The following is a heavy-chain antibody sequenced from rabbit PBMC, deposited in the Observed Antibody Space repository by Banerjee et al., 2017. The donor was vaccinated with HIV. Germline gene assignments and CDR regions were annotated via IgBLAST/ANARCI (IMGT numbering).Heavy chain of an antibody. CDR2: IYTGSSGST. CDR3: AREGADVGVGYVDL. Sequence: QSLEESGGDLVKPGASLTLTCTASGFSFTSTYWICWVRQAPGKGLEWIACIYTGSSGSTYYASWAKGRFTISKTSSTTVTLQMTSLTAADTATYFCAREGADVGVGYVDLWGQGTLVTVS. V-gene: IGHV1S40*01. CDR1: GFSFTSTYW. D-gene: IGHD6-1*01. J-gene: IGHJ3*01.